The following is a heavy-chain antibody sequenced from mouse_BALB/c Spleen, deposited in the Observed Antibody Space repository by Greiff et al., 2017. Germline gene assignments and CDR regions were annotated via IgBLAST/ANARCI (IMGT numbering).Heavy chain of an antibody. CDR3: ARCLYGYDWYFDV. D-gene: IGHD2-2*01. J-gene: IGHJ1*01. CDR1: GYTFTSYW. V-gene: IGHV1-7*01. Sequence: VQLQQSGAELAKPGASVKMSCKASGYTFTSYWMHWVKQRPGQGLEWIGYINPSTGYTEYNQKFKDKATLTADKSSSTAYMQLSSLTSEDSAVYYCARCLYGYDWYFDVWGAGTTVTVSS. CDR2: INPSTGYT.